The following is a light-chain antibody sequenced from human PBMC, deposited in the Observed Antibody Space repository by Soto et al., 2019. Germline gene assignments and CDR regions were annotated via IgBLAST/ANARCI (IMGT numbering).Light chain of an antibody. CDR1: QSISSY. V-gene: IGKV1-39*01. J-gene: IGKJ2*01. CDR2: AAS. CDR3: QQSYSTPYT. Sequence: DIPMTQSPSSLSASVGDRVTITCRPSQSISSYLNWYQQKPGKAPKLLIYAASSLQSGVPSRFSGSGSGTDFTLTISSLQPEDFATYYCQQSYSTPYTFGQGTKLEIK.